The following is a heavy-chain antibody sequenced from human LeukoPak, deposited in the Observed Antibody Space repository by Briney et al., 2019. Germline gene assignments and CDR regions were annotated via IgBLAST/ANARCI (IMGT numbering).Heavy chain of an antibody. V-gene: IGHV3-74*01. D-gene: IGHD3-16*01. CDR3: ARAGAYHFDN. CDR1: GFTFTAYW. CDR2: INTDTRGT. J-gene: IGHJ4*02. Sequence: PGGSLRLSCAAPGFTFTAYWMHWVRQVPGKGLVWVSIINTDTRGTYYADSVKGRFTISRDNAKSTLYLQMDSLRAEDTAVYYCARAGAYHFDNWRQGTLVTVCS.